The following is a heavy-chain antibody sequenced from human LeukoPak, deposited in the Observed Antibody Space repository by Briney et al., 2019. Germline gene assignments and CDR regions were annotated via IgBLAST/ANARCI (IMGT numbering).Heavy chain of an antibody. Sequence: SETLSLTCTVSGGSISSYYWSWIRQHPGKGLEWIGYIYYSGSTYYNPSLKSRVTISVDTSKNQFSLKLSSVTAADTAVYYCARRLDISWWFDPWGQGTLVTVSS. CDR2: IYYSGST. V-gene: IGHV4-59*06. CDR3: ARRLDISWWFDP. J-gene: IGHJ5*02. D-gene: IGHD3-16*01. CDR1: GGSISSYY.